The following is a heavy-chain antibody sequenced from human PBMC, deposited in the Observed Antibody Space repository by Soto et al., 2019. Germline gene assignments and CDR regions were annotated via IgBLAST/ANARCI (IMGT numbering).Heavy chain of an antibody. J-gene: IGHJ4*02. V-gene: IGHV3-74*01. CDR1: GITFSGYW. Sequence: VPLVESGGGSVQPGGSLGISCVASGITFSGYWMHWVRQVPGKGLVWVARVDSAGSGTSYADSVKGRFTISRDNAKNTLPLQMDSLRVEDTAVYYCATVFEHWGQGIPVTVSS. CDR2: VDSAGSGT. CDR3: ATVFEH.